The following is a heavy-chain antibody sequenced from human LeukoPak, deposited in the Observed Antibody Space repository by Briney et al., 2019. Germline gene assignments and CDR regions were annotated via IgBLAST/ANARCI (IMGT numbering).Heavy chain of an antibody. J-gene: IGHJ4*02. D-gene: IGHD2-2*01. Sequence: GASVKVSCKASGYTFTSYYMHWVRQAPGQGLEWMGIINPSGGSTSYAQKFQGRVTMTRDTSTSTVYMELSSLRSEDTAVYYCARVAGYCSSTSCYWGGYFDYWGQGTLVTVSS. CDR3: ARVAGYCSSTSCYWGGYFDY. V-gene: IGHV1-46*01. CDR1: GYTFTSYY. CDR2: INPSGGST.